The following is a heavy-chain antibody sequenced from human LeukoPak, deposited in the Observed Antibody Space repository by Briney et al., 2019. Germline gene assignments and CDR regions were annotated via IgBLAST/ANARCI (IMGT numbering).Heavy chain of an antibody. CDR2: IYSDGST. D-gene: IGHD6-19*01. V-gene: IGHV3-66*01. J-gene: IGHJ4*02. Sequence: GGSLRLSCAASALTVSSNYMSWVRQAPGKGLEWVSVIYSDGSTYYADSVKGRFTISRDNSKNTLYLQMNSLRAADTAVYYCARGRIAVSGGNDYWGQGTLVTVSS. CDR3: ARGRIAVSGGNDY. CDR1: ALTVSSNY.